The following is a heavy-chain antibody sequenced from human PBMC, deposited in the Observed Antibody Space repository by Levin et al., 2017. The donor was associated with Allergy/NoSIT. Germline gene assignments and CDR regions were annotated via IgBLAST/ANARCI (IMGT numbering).Heavy chain of an antibody. J-gene: IGHJ5*02. CDR2: IYPGDSDT. D-gene: IGHD6-13*01. Sequence: KLGESLKISCKGSGYNFTNYWIGWVRQMPGKGLEWMGIIYPGDSDTRYSPSFQGQVTISADKSISTAYVQWSSLKVSDTAMYYCARHREGVAAGITAGWFDPWGQGTLVTVS. V-gene: IGHV5-51*01. CDR3: ARHREGVAAGITAGWFDP. CDR1: GYNFTNYW.